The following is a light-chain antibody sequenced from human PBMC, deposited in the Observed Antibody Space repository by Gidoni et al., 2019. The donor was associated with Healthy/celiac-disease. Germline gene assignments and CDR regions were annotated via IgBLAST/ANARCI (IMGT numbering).Light chain of an antibody. CDR1: QSISSW. V-gene: IGKV1-5*03. CDR3: QQSNSYWT. J-gene: IGKJ1*01. Sequence: DIQMTQSPSTLSSSVGDRVTITCRASQSISSWLAWYQQKPGKAPKLLSYMASSLESGVPSWFSGSGYGTQFTLPLSSLQRDDFATYYCQQSNSYWTFGQGTKVEIK. CDR2: MAS.